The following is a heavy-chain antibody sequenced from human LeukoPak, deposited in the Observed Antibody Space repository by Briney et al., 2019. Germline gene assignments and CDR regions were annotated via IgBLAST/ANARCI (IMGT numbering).Heavy chain of an antibody. Sequence: GGSLRLSCAASGFTFSSYAMSWVRQAPGKGLEWVSAISGSGGSTYYADSVKGRFTISRDNSKNTLYLQMNSLRAEDTAVYYCAKGELDCSSTSCANNWFDPWGQGTLVTVSS. V-gene: IGHV3-23*01. CDR3: AKGELDCSSTSCANNWFDP. CDR1: GFTFSSYA. J-gene: IGHJ5*02. D-gene: IGHD2-2*01. CDR2: ISGSGGST.